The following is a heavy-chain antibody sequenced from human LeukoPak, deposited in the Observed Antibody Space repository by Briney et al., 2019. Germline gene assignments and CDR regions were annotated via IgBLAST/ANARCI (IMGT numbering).Heavy chain of an antibody. V-gene: IGHV4-34*01. D-gene: IGHD3-3*01. CDR1: GGSFSGYY. CDR2: INHSGST. Sequence: PSETLSLACAVYGGSFSGYYWSWIRQPPGKGLEWIGEINHSGSTNYNPSLKSRVTISVDTSKNQFSLKLSSVTAADTAVYYCAREQVTIFGVVKYYFDYWGQGTLVTVSS. CDR3: AREQVTIFGVVKYYFDY. J-gene: IGHJ4*02.